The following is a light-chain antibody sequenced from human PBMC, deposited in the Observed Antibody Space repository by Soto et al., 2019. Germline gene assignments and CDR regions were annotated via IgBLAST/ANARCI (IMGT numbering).Light chain of an antibody. V-gene: IGKV2-30*02. CDR1: QSLVHSDGNTH. J-gene: IGKJ2*01. CDR2: KVS. CDR3: MQGTHWPYT. Sequence: DVVMTQSPLSLPVTLGQPASISCRSSQSLVHSDGNTHLNWFQQSPGQSPRRLICKVSNRESGVPDRFSGSAAGTDFTLKISRVEAEDVGVYYCMQGTHWPYTFGQGTKLEIK.